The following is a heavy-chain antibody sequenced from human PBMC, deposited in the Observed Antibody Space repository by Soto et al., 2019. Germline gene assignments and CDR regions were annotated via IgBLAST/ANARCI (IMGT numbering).Heavy chain of an antibody. J-gene: IGHJ6*02. CDR1: GDSISGSRW. V-gene: IGHV4-4*02. CDR2: VYHTGTT. CDR3: VGNGYYSLDV. D-gene: IGHD4-17*01. Sequence: SATLSLTCAVSGDSISGSRWWSWVRQSPGKGLDWIGEVYHTGTTRYNPSLKSRVTISVDTSRNHFSLNLNSLTAADTAVYYCVGNGYYSLDVWGQGTTVTVSS.